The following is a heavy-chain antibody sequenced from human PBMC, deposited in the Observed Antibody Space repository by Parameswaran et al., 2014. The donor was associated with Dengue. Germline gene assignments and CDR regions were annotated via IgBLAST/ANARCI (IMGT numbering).Heavy chain of an antibody. J-gene: IGHJ4*02. CDR3: ARSSEDGYVPLYFDY. Sequence: VRQAPGKGLEWVANIKQDGSEKYYVDSVKGRFTISRDNAKNSLYLQMNSLRAEDTAVYYCARSSEDGYVPLYFDYWGQGTLVTVSS. CDR2: IKQDGSEK. D-gene: IGHD5-24*01. V-gene: IGHV3-7*01.